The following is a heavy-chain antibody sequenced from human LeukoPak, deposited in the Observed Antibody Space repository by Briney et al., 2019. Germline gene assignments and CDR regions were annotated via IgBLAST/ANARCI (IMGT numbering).Heavy chain of an antibody. CDR2: INPSGGST. J-gene: IGHJ4*02. V-gene: IGHV1-46*01. CDR1: GYTFTSYY. CDR3: ARAPPGYSGYDLPIDY. Sequence: ASVKVSCKASGYTFTSYYMHWVRQAPGQGLEWMGIINPSGGSTSYAQKFQGRVTMTRDTSTSTVYMELSSLRSEDTAVYYCARAPPGYSGYDLPIDYWGQGALVTVSS. D-gene: IGHD5-12*01.